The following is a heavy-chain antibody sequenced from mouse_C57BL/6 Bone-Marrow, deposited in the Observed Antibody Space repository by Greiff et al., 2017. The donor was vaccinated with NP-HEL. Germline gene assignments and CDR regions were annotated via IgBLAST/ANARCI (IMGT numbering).Heavy chain of an antibody. CDR3: ARATTVWYFDV. V-gene: IGHV3-6*01. CDR2: ISYDGSN. D-gene: IGHD1-1*01. Sequence: EVQLQESGPGLVKPSQSLSLTCSVTGYSITSGYYWNWIRQFPGNKLEWMGYISYDGSNNYNPSLKNRISITRDTSKNQFFLKLNSVTTEDTATYYCARATTVWYFDVWGTGTTVTVSS. J-gene: IGHJ1*03. CDR1: GYSITSGYY.